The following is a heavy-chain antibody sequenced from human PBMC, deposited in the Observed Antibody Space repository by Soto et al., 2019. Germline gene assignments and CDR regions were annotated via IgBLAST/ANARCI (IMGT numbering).Heavy chain of an antibody. CDR3: AKDGGVSSWKYCSGGSCYYYYMDV. V-gene: IGHV3-23*01. CDR2: ISGSGATT. Sequence: EVQLLESGGGLVQPGGSLRLSCAASGFTFSTYAMSWVRQAPGKGLEWVSAISGSGATTYYADSVKGRFSISRDNSKNTVYLQMSSRRAEDTAVYYCAKDGGVSSWKYCSGGSCYYYYMDVWGKGTTVTVSS. CDR1: GFTFSTYA. D-gene: IGHD2-15*01. J-gene: IGHJ6*03.